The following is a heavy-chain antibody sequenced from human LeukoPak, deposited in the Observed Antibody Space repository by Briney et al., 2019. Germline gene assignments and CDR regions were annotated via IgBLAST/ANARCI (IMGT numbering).Heavy chain of an antibody. V-gene: IGHV1-8*01. Sequence: VASVKVSCKASGYTFTSYDINWVRQATGQGLEWMGWMNPNSGNTGYAQKFQGRVTMTRNTSISTAYMELSSLRSEDTAVYYCARGIRGKYYYGMDVWGQGTTVTVPS. CDR3: ARGIRGKYYYGMDV. D-gene: IGHD3-10*01. CDR2: MNPNSGNT. CDR1: GYTFTSYD. J-gene: IGHJ6*02.